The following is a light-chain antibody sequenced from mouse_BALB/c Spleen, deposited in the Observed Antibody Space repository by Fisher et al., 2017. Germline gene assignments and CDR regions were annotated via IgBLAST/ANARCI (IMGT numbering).Light chain of an antibody. CDR1: SSVSY. CDR2: STS. Sequence: IVITQTPAIMSASLGEEITLTCSASSSVSYMHWYQQKSGTSPKLLIYSTSNLASGVPARFSGSGSGTSYSLTISRMEAEDAATYYCQQRSSYPPTFGAGTKLELK. V-gene: IGKV4-57*01. CDR3: QQRSSYPPT. J-gene: IGKJ5*01.